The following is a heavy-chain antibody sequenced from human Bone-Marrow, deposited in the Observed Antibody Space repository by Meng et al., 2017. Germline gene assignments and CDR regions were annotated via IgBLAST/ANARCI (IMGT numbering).Heavy chain of an antibody. V-gene: IGHV3-74*01. D-gene: IGHD3-3*01. Sequence: GESLKISCAASGFTFSSYWMHWVRQAPGKGLVWVSRINSDGSSTSYADSVKGRFTISRDNAKNTLYLQMNSLRAEDTAVYYCARDGVPLHFDYWGQGTLVTVSS. CDR3: ARDGVPLHFDY. CDR2: INSDGSST. J-gene: IGHJ4*02. CDR1: GFTFSSYW.